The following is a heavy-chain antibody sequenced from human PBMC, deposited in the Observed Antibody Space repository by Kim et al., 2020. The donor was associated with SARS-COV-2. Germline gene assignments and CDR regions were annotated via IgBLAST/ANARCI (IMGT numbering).Heavy chain of an antibody. D-gene: IGHD5-18*01. CDR1: GGTFSSYA. CDR3: AITAMDRGYYYYGMDV. J-gene: IGHJ6*02. CDR2: IIPIFGTA. Sequence: SVKVSCKASGGTFSSYAISWVRQAPGQGLEWMGGIIPIFGTANYAQKFQGRVTITADESTSTAYMELSSLRSEDTAVYYCAITAMDRGYYYYGMDVWGQGTTVTVSS. V-gene: IGHV1-69*13.